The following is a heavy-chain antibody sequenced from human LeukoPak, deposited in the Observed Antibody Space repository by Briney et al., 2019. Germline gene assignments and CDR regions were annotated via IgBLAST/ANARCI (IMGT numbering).Heavy chain of an antibody. D-gene: IGHD3-22*01. CDR2: IYSGGST. CDR3: ARGAYDSSGYYSYSFDY. CDR1: GFTVSSNY. Sequence: PGGSLRLSCAASGFTVSSNYMSWVRQAPGKGLEWVSVIYSGGSTYYADSVKGRFSFSRDNSKNTLYLQMSSLRAEDTAVYYCARGAYDSSGYYSYSFDYWGQGTLVTVSS. J-gene: IGHJ4*02. V-gene: IGHV3-53*01.